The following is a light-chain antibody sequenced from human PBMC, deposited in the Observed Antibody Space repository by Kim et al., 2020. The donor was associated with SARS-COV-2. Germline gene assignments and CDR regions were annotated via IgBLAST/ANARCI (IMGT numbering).Light chain of an antibody. CDR2: GKN. CDR3: HSRDSSNNHL. CDR1: SLRRYY. V-gene: IGLV3-19*01. J-gene: IGLJ3*02. Sequence: ALGQTGRITCQGDSLRRYYASWYQQKSGQAPVLVIYGKNNRPSGIPDRVSGSSSGNTASLTITGAQAEDEADYYCHSRDSSNNHLFGGGTQLTVL.